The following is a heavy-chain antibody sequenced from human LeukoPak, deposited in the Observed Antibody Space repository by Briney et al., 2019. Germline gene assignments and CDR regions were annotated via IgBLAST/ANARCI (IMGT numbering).Heavy chain of an antibody. Sequence: GRSLRLSCAASGFTFSSYAMHWVRQAPGKGLEWVAVISYDGSNKYYADSVKGRFTISGDNSKNTLYLQMNSLRAEDTAVYYCARDTGDYWGQGTLVTVSS. V-gene: IGHV3-30-3*01. CDR1: GFTFSSYA. D-gene: IGHD4-17*01. CDR3: ARDTGDY. CDR2: ISYDGSNK. J-gene: IGHJ4*02.